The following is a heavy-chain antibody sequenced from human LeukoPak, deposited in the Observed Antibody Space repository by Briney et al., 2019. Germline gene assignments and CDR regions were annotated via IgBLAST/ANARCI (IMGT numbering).Heavy chain of an antibody. CDR1: GYTFTGYY. V-gene: IGHV1-2*02. D-gene: IGHD6-19*01. J-gene: IGHJ5*02. CDR3: ARELGGWKYNWFDP. Sequence: ASVKVSCKASGYTFTGYYMRWVRQAPGQGLEWMGWINPNSGGTNYAQKFQGRVTMTRDTSISTAYMELSRLRSDATAVYYCARELGGWKYNWFDPWGQGTLVTVSS. CDR2: INPNSGGT.